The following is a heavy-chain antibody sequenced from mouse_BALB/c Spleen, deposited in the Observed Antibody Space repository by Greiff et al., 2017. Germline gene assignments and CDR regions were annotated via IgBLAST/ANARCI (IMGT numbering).Heavy chain of an antibody. D-gene: IGHD1-1*01. Sequence: VQLQQSGPELVKPGASVKMSCKASGYTFTSYVMHWVKQKPGQGLEWIGYINPYNDGTKYNEKFKGKATLTSDKSSSTAYMELSSLTSEDSAVYYCASYDSSNYFDYWGQGTTLTVSS. V-gene: IGHV1-14*01. CDR1: GYTFTSYV. CDR2: INPYNDGT. CDR3: ASYDSSNYFDY. J-gene: IGHJ2*01.